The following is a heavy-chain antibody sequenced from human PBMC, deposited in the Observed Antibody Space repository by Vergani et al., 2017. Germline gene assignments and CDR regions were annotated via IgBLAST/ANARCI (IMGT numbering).Heavy chain of an antibody. J-gene: IGHJ6*02. CDR1: GFTFSSYA. V-gene: IGHV3-64*01. CDR3: ARDLVVGRVLSYYYYYGMDV. Sequence: EVQLVESGGGLVQPGGSLRLSCAASGFTFSSYAMHWVRQAPGKGLEYVSAISSNGGSTYYANSVKGRFTISRDNSKNTLYLQMGSLRAEDMAVYYCARDLVVGRVLSYYYYYGMDVWGQGTTVTVSS. D-gene: IGHD1-26*01. CDR2: ISSNGGST.